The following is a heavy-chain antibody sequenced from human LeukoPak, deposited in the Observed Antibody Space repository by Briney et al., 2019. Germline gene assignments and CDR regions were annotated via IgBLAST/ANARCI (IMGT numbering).Heavy chain of an antibody. CDR1: GFTFDDYA. D-gene: IGHD3-22*01. J-gene: IGHJ4*02. Sequence: GGSLRLSCAASGFTFDDYAMHWVRQAPGKGLEWVSGISWNSGSIGYADSVKGRFTISRDNAKNSLYLQMNSLRAEDTALYYCARDPPQGYYDSSGYPDYWGQGTLVTVSS. CDR2: ISWNSGSI. V-gene: IGHV3-9*01. CDR3: ARDPPQGYYDSSGYPDY.